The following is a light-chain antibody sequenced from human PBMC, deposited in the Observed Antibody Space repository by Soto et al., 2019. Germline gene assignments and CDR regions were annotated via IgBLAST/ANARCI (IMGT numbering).Light chain of an antibody. CDR1: QDISDY. V-gene: IGKV1-33*01. Sequence: DIQMTQSPSSLSASVGDRVTITCQASQDISDYLNWYQQKPGKAPKLLIYDVSNLESGVPSKFSGGRSGTDFTLTISSLQPEDIATYYCQQYGNLPYTFGQGTKLEIK. J-gene: IGKJ2*01. CDR2: DVS. CDR3: QQYGNLPYT.